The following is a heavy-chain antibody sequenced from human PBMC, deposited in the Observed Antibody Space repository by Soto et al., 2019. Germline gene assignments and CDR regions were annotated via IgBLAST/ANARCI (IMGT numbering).Heavy chain of an antibody. D-gene: IGHD3-22*01. V-gene: IGHV1-69*18. CDR2: IIPLIGTA. CDR1: GGTFSTYG. CDR3: ARVVITTVPASFYYGLDV. J-gene: IGHJ6*02. Sequence: QVQLVQSGAEVRKPGSSVTVSCKASGGTFSTYGITWVRQAPGQGLEWMGNIIPLIGTANYAQRFRGRVTITADESPTTAYMELTSLRSEDTAVYYCARVVITTVPASFYYGLDVCVQGTTVTVSS.